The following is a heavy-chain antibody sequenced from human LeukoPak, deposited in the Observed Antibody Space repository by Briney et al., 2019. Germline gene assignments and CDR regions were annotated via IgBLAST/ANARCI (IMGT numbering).Heavy chain of an antibody. CDR3: ASQYCSGGSCYFDYYYYGMDV. CDR1: GFTFSSYS. D-gene: IGHD2-15*01. Sequence: GGSLRLSCAASGFTFSSYSMNWVRQAPGKGLEWVSSISSSSSYIYYADSVKGRFTISRDNAKNSLYLQMNSLRAEDTAVFYCASQYCSGGSCYFDYYYYGMDVWGQGTTVTVSS. J-gene: IGHJ6*02. V-gene: IGHV3-21*01. CDR2: ISSSSSYI.